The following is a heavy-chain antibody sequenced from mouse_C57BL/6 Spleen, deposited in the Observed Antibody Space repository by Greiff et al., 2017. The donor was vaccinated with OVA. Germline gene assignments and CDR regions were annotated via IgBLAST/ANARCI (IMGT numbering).Heavy chain of an antibody. Sequence: QVQLQQSGAELVRPGTSVKMSCKASGYTFTNYWIGWAKQRPGHGLEWIGDIYPGGGYTNYNEKFKGKATLTADKSSSTAYMQFSSLTSEDSAIYYCARSNYGSSYGWYFDVWGTGTTVTVSS. CDR2: IYPGGGYT. CDR3: ARSNYGSSYGWYFDV. J-gene: IGHJ1*03. V-gene: IGHV1-63*01. D-gene: IGHD1-1*01. CDR1: GYTFTNYW.